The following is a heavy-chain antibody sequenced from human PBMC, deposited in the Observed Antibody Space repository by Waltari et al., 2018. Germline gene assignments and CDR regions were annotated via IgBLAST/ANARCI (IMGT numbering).Heavy chain of an antibody. CDR2: IYDSGST. CDR1: GGSISSYY. Sequence: QVHLQESGPGLVKPSETLSLTCPVSGGSISSYYWSWIRQPPGKGLEWIGNIYDSGSTNYNPSLKSRVTISLDTSKNQFSLKLSSATAADTAVYYCARDSGSSTFGYWGPGTLVTVSS. V-gene: IGHV4-59*01. D-gene: IGHD1-26*01. CDR3: ARDSGSSTFGY. J-gene: IGHJ4*02.